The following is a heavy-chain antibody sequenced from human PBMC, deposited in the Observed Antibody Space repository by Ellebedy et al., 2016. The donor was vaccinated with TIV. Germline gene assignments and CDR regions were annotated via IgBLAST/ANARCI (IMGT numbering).Heavy chain of an antibody. Sequence: GESLKISCAASGFPFPSYVMNWVRXPPGKGLEWVALISYDGSNKYFADSVQGRFTISRDNSQNTLYLLMNSLRGDDTAIYYCARALNHVDTVSTAPLDCWGQGTLVTVSS. CDR2: ISYDGSNK. CDR3: ARALNHVDTVSTAPLDC. J-gene: IGHJ4*02. CDR1: GFPFPSYV. D-gene: IGHD5/OR15-5a*01. V-gene: IGHV3-30*01.